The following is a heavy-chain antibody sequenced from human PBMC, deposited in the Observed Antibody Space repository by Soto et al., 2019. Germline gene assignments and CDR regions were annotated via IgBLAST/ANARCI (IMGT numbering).Heavy chain of an antibody. Sequence: PSETLSLTCTVSRGYVNTFHWSWIRQTPGKGLEWIGYVESSGRTEYKPSLASRVTLSLDSSQNQFSLTLRSVTTADRALYFCARGVYGAYLDYWGQGIPVTVSS. V-gene: IGHV4-59*02. CDR2: VESSGRT. J-gene: IGHJ4*02. CDR3: ARGVYGAYLDY. CDR1: RGYVNTFH. D-gene: IGHD3-10*01.